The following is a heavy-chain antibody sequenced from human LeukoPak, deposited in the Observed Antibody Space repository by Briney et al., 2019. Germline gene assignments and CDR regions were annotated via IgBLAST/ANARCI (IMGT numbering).Heavy chain of an antibody. V-gene: IGHV4-59*08. CDR2: VYYSGST. CDR1: GGSISSYY. Sequence: SETLSLTCTVSGGSISSYYWSWIRRPPGKGLEWIGYVYYSGSTNYNPALKSRVTISIDTSKSQFSLRLGSVTAADTAVYYCASMGINYYDSSGYYTFDYWGQGTLVTVSS. J-gene: IGHJ4*02. CDR3: ASMGINYYDSSGYYTFDY. D-gene: IGHD3-22*01.